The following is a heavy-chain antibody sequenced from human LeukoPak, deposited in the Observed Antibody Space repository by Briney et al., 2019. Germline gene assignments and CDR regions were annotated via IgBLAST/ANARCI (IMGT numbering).Heavy chain of an antibody. J-gene: IGHJ4*02. V-gene: IGHV4-34*01. CDR1: GGSFSGYY. CDR3: ARPPIADYYYGSGSYFLY. D-gene: IGHD3-10*01. CDR2: INHSGST. Sequence: SETLSLTCAVYGGSFSGYYWSWIRQPPGKGLEWIGEINHSGSTNYNPSLKSRVTISVDTSKNQFSLKLSSVTAADTAVYYCARPPIADYYYGSGSYFLYWGQGTLVTVSS.